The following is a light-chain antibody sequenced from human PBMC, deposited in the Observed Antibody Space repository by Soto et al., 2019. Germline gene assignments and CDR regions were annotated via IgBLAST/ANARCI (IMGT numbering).Light chain of an antibody. CDR2: AAS. V-gene: IGKV1-9*01. CDR1: QGISSY. J-gene: IGKJ2*01. CDR3: QQLNSYPHT. Sequence: DIQLTQSTSFLSASVGDRVTITCRASQGISSYLAWYQQKPGKAPKLLIYAASTLHSGVPSRFSGSGSGTEFTLTISSLQTEDFAPYYCQQLNSYPHTFGQGTKLEIK.